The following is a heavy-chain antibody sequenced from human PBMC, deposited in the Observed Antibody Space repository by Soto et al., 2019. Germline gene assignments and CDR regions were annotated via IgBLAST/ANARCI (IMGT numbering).Heavy chain of an antibody. D-gene: IGHD1-7*01. J-gene: IGHJ6*02. Sequence: ASVKVSCKASGYTFSSYYIHWVRQAPGQGLEWMGVISPSGGATSYAQRFQGRVTTARETSTSTVYMELSSLRSEDTAVYYCAWDQTVTTDYYCTMDVWGQGTMVTVSS. CDR2: ISPSGGAT. CDR1: GYTFSSYY. V-gene: IGHV1-46*01. CDR3: AWDQTVTTDYYCTMDV.